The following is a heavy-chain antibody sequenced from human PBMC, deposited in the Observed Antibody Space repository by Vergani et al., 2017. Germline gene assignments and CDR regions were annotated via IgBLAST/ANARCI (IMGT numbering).Heavy chain of an antibody. D-gene: IGHD3-22*01. J-gene: IGHJ3*02. CDR3: ARGINHFESNDYYGDAFDI. CDR1: GYTFFNYG. V-gene: IGHV1-18*04. CDR2: IRADTGDT. Sequence: QVQLVQSGPEVKRPGASVKVSCKTSGYTFFNYGVNWIRRAPGQGFEWLGWIRADTGDTKYSERLQDRVTLTTDSSTNTAYMELRSLKSDDTAVYYCARGINHFESNDYYGDAFDIWGQGTLVSVSS.